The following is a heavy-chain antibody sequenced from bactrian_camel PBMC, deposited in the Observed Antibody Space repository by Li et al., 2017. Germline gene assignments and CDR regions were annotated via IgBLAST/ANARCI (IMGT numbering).Heavy chain of an antibody. CDR3: KTYGPTWCATGS. J-gene: IGHJ6*01. CDR2: RNAEGFTT. D-gene: IGHD2*01. Sequence: QLVESGGGLVQPGGSLRLSCAASGFTSNRCGMHWFRQAAGKKQREWVSSRNAEGFTTYTDSVKGRFTVSTDNPEDTVYLQMDSLKPEDTAMYVCKTYGPTWCATGSWGRGTQVTVS. V-gene: IGHV3S25*01. CDR1: GFTSNRCG.